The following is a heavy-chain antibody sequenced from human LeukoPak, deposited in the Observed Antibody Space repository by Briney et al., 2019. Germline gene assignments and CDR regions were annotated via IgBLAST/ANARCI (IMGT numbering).Heavy chain of an antibody. Sequence: GESLKISCKGSGYTFTNYWIGWVRQMPGKGLEFMGIIYPGDSDTRYSPSFQGQVTISADKSISTAYLQWSSLKASDTAMYCARLGSRHGYNWGDLWGQGTLVSVSS. CDR2: IYPGDSDT. J-gene: IGHJ5*02. D-gene: IGHD5-24*01. CDR3: ARLGSRHGYNWGDL. V-gene: IGHV5-51*01. CDR1: GYTFTNYW.